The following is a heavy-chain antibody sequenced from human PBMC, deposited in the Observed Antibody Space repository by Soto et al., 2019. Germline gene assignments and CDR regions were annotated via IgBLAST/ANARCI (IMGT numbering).Heavy chain of an antibody. CDR1: GFTFYDYA. CDR3: AIFRTVTTPFDY. D-gene: IGHD4-17*01. CDR2: ISWNSGNI. J-gene: IGHJ4*02. Sequence: GGSLRLSCAASGFTFYDYAMHWVRQAPGKGLEWVSGISWNSGNIGYADSVKGRFTISRDNAKNSLYLQMNSLRAEDTALYYCAIFRTVTTPFDYWGQGTLVTVSS. V-gene: IGHV3-9*01.